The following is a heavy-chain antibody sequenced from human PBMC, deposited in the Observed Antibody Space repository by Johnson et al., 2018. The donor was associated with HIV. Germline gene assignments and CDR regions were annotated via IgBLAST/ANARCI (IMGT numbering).Heavy chain of an antibody. CDR1: GFTFSDYY. D-gene: IGHD6-19*01. Sequence: QVQLVESGGGLVKPGGSLRLSCVASGFTFSDYYMSWIRQAPGKGLEWVSYISSTGSTIYYADSVKGRFTISRDNAKNSLYLQMNTLRVEDTAVYYCARVIAVAGTDDAFDIWGQGTMVTVSS. CDR3: ARVIAVAGTDDAFDI. J-gene: IGHJ3*02. CDR2: ISSTGSTI. V-gene: IGHV3-11*04.